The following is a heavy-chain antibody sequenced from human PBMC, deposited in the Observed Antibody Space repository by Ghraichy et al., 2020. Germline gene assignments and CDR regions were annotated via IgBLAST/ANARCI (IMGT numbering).Heavy chain of an antibody. V-gene: IGHV4-39*07. CDR2: IYYSGST. J-gene: IGHJ4*02. CDR3: ARSIDILTGYRGGSFDY. D-gene: IGHD3-9*01. Sequence: SETLSLTCTVSGGSISSSSYYWGWIRQPPGKGLEWIGSIYYSGSTYYNPSLKSRVTISVDTSKNQFSLKLSSVTAADTAVYYCARSIDILTGYRGGSFDYWGQGTLITVSS. CDR1: GGSISSSSYY.